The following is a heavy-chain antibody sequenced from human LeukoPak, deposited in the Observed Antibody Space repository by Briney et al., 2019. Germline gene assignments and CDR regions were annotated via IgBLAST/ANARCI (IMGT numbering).Heavy chain of an antibody. Sequence: GESLKISCKGSGYSFTNYWIGWVRQLPGKGLEWMGIIYSDDSDTRYSPSFQGQVTISADKSISTAYLQWSSLKASDTAMYYCAREGRDSSGWSAAFDIWGQGTMVTVSS. CDR3: AREGRDSSGWSAAFDI. J-gene: IGHJ3*02. D-gene: IGHD6-19*01. V-gene: IGHV5-51*01. CDR1: GYSFTNYW. CDR2: IYSDDSDT.